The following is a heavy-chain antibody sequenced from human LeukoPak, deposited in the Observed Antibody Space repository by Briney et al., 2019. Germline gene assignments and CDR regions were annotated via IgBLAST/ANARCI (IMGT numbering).Heavy chain of an antibody. CDR1: GGFISSNY. CDR2: ISNRGST. V-gene: IGHV4-59*01. J-gene: IGHJ6*02. Sequence: PSETLSLTCSVSGGFISSNYWSWIRQPPGKGLEWIGYISNRGSTNYNPSLERRVTISVDTSKNQFSLKLRSVTAADTAVYYCARVKRVALAEYYYYYGLDVWGQGTTVTVSS. CDR3: ARVKRVALAEYYYYYGLDV. D-gene: IGHD6-19*01.